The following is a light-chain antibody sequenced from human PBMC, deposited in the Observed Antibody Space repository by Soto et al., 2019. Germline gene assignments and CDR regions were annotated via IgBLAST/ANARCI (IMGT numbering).Light chain of an antibody. CDR3: QQYSHPSLT. J-gene: IGKJ4*01. CDR1: QSLFYSSNNKNY. V-gene: IGKV4-1*01. CDR2: LAS. Sequence: DIVMTQSPDSLAVSLGEKATINCRSSQSLFYSSNNKNYLAWYQQKPGQPPKLLIYLASTRESGVPDRFSGSGSGTEFALTISRLQAEDVAIYYCQQYSHPSLTFGGGTKVEIK.